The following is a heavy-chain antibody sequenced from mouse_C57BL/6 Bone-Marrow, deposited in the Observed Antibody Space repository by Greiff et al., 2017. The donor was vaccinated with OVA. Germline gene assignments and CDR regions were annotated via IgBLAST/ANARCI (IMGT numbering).Heavy chain of an antibody. D-gene: IGHD4-1*01. Sequence: EVKLQQSGPELVKPGASVKISCKASGYTFTDYYMNWVKQSHGKSLEWIGDINPNNGGTSYNQKFKGKATLTVDKSSSQAYMELRSLTSEDSAVYYCAREGDWDIYAMDYWGQGTSVTVSS. CDR3: AREGDWDIYAMDY. CDR2: INPNNGGT. J-gene: IGHJ4*01. CDR1: GYTFTDYY. V-gene: IGHV1-26*01.